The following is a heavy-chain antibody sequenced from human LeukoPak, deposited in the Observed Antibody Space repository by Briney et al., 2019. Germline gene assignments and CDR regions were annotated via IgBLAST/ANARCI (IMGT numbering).Heavy chain of an antibody. CDR2: IWYDGSNK. CDR3: ARGGGIAAAGLDY. J-gene: IGHJ4*02. D-gene: IGHD6-13*01. V-gene: IGHV3-33*01. CDR1: GFTFSSYG. Sequence: GGSLRLSCAASGFTFSSYGMHWVRQAPGKGLEWVAVIWYDGSNKYYADSVKGPFTISRDNSKNTLYLQMNSLRAEDTAVYYCARGGGIAAAGLDYWGQGTLVTVSS.